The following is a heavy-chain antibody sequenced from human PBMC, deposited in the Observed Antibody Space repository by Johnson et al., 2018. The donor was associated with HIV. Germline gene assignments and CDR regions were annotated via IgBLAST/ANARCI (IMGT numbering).Heavy chain of an antibody. CDR2: ISHDGSDK. CDR1: GFTFSSYG. J-gene: IGHJ3*02. Sequence: QVQLVESGGRVVQPGRSLRLSCAASGFTFSSYGMHWVRQAPGKGLEWVAVISHDGSDKNYADSVKGRFTISRDNSKNKLFLQMNSLRAEDTAVYYCAKEWQWGSSTQGAFDIWGQGTMVTVSS. CDR3: AKEWQWGSSTQGAFDI. V-gene: IGHV3-30*18. D-gene: IGHD6-6*01.